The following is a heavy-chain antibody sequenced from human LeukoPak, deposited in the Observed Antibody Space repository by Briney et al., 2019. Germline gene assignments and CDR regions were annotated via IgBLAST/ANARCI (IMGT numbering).Heavy chain of an antibody. CDR3: ARGYCSSTSCYTRLLGNWFDP. CDR2: INHSGST. J-gene: IGHJ5*02. V-gene: IGHV4-34*01. D-gene: IGHD2-2*02. Sequence: PSETLSLTCAVYGDSFSQNYWTWIRQSPGKSLGWIGEINHSGSTNYNPSLKSRVTISVDTSKNQFSLKLSSVTAADTAVYYCARGYCSSTSCYTRLLGNWFDPWGQGTLVTVSS. CDR1: GDSFSQNY.